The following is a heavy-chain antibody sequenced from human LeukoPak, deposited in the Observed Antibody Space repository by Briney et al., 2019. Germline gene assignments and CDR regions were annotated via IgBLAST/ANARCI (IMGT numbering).Heavy chain of an antibody. CDR2: IYYSGST. V-gene: IGHV4-59*01. CDR1: GGSMSGYF. Sequence: SETLSLTCTVSGGSMSGYFWSWIRQPPGKGLEWIGYIYYSGSTNYNPSLKSRVTISVDTSKNQFSLKLSSVTAADTAVYYCARVSVVRGYFQYWGQGTLVTVSS. J-gene: IGHJ4*02. D-gene: IGHD3-10*01. CDR3: ARVSVVRGYFQY.